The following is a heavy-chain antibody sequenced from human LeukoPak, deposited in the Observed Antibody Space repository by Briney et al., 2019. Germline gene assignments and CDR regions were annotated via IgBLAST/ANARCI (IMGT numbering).Heavy chain of an antibody. Sequence: GGTLRLSCAASGFTFSSYGMSWVRQAPGKGLEWVSAISGSGGSTYHADSVKGRFTISRDNSKNTLYLQMNSLRAEDTAVYYCAKDTKYYDSSGYYSGWGQGTLVTVSS. V-gene: IGHV3-23*01. D-gene: IGHD3-22*01. CDR1: GFTFSSYG. CDR3: AKDTKYYDSSGYYSG. J-gene: IGHJ4*02. CDR2: ISGSGGST.